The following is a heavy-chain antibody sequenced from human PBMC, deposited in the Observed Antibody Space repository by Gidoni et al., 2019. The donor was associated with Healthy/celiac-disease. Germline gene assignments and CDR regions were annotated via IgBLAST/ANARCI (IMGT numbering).Heavy chain of an antibody. Sequence: QVQLQESGPGLVKPSETLSLTCTVSGGSISSYYWSWIRQPPGKGLGWVGYFSYSGSTNYNPPLKSRGTISVDTSKNPVSLKLSSVTAADTAVYYCASGYCGGDCRGGFDYWGQGTLVTVSS. J-gene: IGHJ4*02. CDR3: ASGYCGGDCRGGFDY. CDR2: FSYSGST. D-gene: IGHD2-21*02. V-gene: IGHV4-59*08. CDR1: GGSISSYY.